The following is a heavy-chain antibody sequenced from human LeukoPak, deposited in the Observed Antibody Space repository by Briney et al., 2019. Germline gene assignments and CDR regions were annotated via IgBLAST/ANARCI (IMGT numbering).Heavy chain of an antibody. CDR1: GGSISSGDYY. D-gene: IGHD2-2*01. Sequence: PSETLSLTCTVSGGSISSGDYYWSWIRQPPGKGLEWIGYIYYSGSTYYNPSLKSRVTISVDTSKNQFSLKLSSVTAADTAVYYCARDRSLVDCSSTSCHDAFDIWGQGTMVTVSS. CDR2: IYYSGST. V-gene: IGHV4-30-4*08. J-gene: IGHJ3*02. CDR3: ARDRSLVDCSSTSCHDAFDI.